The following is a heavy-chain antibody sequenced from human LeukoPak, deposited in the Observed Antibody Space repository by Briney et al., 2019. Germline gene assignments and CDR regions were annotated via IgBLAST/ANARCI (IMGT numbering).Heavy chain of an antibody. V-gene: IGHV3-23*01. D-gene: IGHD3-10*01. CDR3: AKHYYGSGSYYDAFDI. CDR2: ISGSGGST. J-gene: IGHJ3*02. CDR1: GCTFSSYA. Sequence: PGGSLRLSCAASGCTFSSYAMSWVRQAPGKGLEWVSAISGSGGSTYYAASVKGRFTISRDNSKNTLYLQMNSLRAEDTAVYYCAKHYYGSGSYYDAFDIWGQGTMVTVSS.